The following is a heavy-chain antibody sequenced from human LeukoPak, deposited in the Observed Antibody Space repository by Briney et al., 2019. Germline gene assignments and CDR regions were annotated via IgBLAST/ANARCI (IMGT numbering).Heavy chain of an antibody. CDR1: GFTFSSYW. Sequence: GGSLRLSCAASGFTFSSYWMSWVRQAPGKGLEWVSSISSSSSYIYYADSVKGRFTISRDNAKNSLYLQMNSLRDEDTAVYYCAKDGAAGAIDYYYYGMDVWGQGTTVTVSS. V-gene: IGHV3-21*01. CDR3: AKDGAAGAIDYYYYGMDV. J-gene: IGHJ6*02. CDR2: ISSSSSYI. D-gene: IGHD6-13*01.